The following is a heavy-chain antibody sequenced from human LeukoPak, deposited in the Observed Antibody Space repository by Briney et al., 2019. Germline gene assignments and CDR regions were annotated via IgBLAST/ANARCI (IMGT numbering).Heavy chain of an antibody. CDR2: IYYSGST. V-gene: IGHV4-59*12. D-gene: IGHD2-21*02. CDR3: ARGLGPYCGGDCYSGEFDY. CDR1: GGSISSYY. J-gene: IGHJ4*02. Sequence: SETLSLTCTVSGGSISSYYWSWIRQPPGKGLEWIGYIYYSGSTNYNPSLKSRVTISVDTSKNQFSLKLSPVTAADTAVYYCARGLGPYCGGDCYSGEFDYWGQGTLVTVSS.